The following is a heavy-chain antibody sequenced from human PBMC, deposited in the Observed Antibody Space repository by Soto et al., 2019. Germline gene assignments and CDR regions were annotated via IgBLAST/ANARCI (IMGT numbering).Heavy chain of an antibody. J-gene: IGHJ4*02. CDR2: ISYDGSNK. V-gene: IGHV3-30-3*01. D-gene: IGHD2-8*01. CDR3: ARDRRGYCTNGVCYIIRYYFDY. Sequence: GGSLRLSCAASGFTFSSYAMHWVRQAPGKGLEWVAVISYDGSNKYYADSVKGRFTISRDNSKNTLYLQMNSLRAVDTAVYYCARDRRGYCTNGVCYIIRYYFDYWGQGTLVTVSS. CDR1: GFTFSSYA.